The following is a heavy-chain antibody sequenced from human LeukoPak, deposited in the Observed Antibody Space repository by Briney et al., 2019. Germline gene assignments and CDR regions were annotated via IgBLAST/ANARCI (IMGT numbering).Heavy chain of an antibody. D-gene: IGHD1-26*01. CDR3: ARRSGSYYDI. CDR2: IYYSGST. V-gene: IGHV4-39*01. CDR1: GGSISGSSYY. J-gene: IGHJ4*02. Sequence: SETLSLTCTVSGGSISGSSYYWGWIRQPPGKGLEWIGSIYYSGSTYYNPSLKSRVTISVDTSKNQFSLKLSSVTAADTAVYYCARRSGSYYDIWGQGTLVTVSS.